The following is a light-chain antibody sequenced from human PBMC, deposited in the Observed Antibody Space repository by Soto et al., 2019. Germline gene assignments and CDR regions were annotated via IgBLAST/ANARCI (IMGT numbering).Light chain of an antibody. CDR3: QKYNSAPSIT. CDR1: QGISNY. CDR2: AAS. V-gene: IGKV1-27*01. J-gene: IGKJ5*01. Sequence: DIQMTQSPSSLSASVGDRVTITCRASQGISNYLAWYQQKPGKVPKLLIYAASTLQSGVPSRFSGSGSGTDFTLTISSLQPEDVATYYCQKYNSAPSITFGQGTRLDIK.